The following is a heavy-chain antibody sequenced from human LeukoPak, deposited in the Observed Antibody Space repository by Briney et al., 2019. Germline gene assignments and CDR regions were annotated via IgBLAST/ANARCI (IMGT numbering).Heavy chain of an antibody. J-gene: IGHJ4*02. V-gene: IGHV4-4*02. Sequence: PSETLSLTCAVSGGSISSSNWWSWVRQPPGKGLEWIGEIYHSESTNYNPSLKSRVTISVDTSKNQFSLKLSSVTAADTAVYYCARTPLWFGLNLQVYYFDYWGQGTLVTVSS. CDR3: ARTPLWFGLNLQVYYFDY. CDR2: IYHSEST. D-gene: IGHD3-10*01. CDR1: GGSISSSNW.